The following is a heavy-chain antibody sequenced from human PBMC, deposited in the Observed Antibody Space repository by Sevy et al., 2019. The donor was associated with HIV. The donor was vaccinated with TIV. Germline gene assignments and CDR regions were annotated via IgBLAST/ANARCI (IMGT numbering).Heavy chain of an antibody. D-gene: IGHD3-16*01. Sequence: SETLSLTCTASGGSISLYYWSWIRQPAGKGLEWIGHIYGSGSTSYNPSLKSRVTMSVDTSPNQISLRLTAVTAADTAVYYCAREAKLGAALGYWGQGTLVTVSS. J-gene: IGHJ4*02. V-gene: IGHV4-4*07. CDR1: GGSISLYY. CDR3: AREAKLGAALGY. CDR2: IYGSGST.